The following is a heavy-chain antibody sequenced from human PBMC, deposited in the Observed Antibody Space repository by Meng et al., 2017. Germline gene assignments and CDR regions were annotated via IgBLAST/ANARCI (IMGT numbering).Heavy chain of an antibody. D-gene: IGHD2/OR15-2a*01. V-gene: IGHV3-11*04. J-gene: IGHJ5*02. Sequence: VQLVEFGGGLGKAGGSLRLSCAASGFTFRDYYMTWIRQAPGKGLEWVSSISTTGSSIYYADSVKGRFSNSRDNAENSLYLQINSLRVEDTAVYYCARDHGFLNWFDPWGQGTLVTVSS. CDR2: ISTTGSSI. CDR3: ARDHGFLNWFDP. CDR1: GFTFRDYY.